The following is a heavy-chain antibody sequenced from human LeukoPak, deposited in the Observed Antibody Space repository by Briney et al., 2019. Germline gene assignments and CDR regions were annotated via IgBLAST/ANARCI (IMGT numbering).Heavy chain of an antibody. Sequence: SETLSLTCTVSGYSISSGYYWGWIRQPPGKGLEWIGSIDRSGSTYYNPSLKSRVTISIDTSKNQFSLKLSSVTAADAAVYYCARVFTYGSGSYFSLYLDYWGQGTLVTVSS. D-gene: IGHD3-10*01. J-gene: IGHJ4*02. V-gene: IGHV4-38-2*02. CDR1: GYSISSGYY. CDR2: IDRSGST. CDR3: ARVFTYGSGSYFSLYLDY.